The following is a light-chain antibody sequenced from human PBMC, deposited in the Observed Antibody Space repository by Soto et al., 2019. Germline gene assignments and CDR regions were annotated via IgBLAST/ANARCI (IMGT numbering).Light chain of an antibody. CDR2: EVS. CDR1: SSDVGGYNY. Sequence: QSALTQPPSASGSSGQSVTISCTGTSSDVGGYNYVSWYQQHPGKAPKLMIYEVSKRPSGVPDRFSGSKSGNTASLTVSGLQAEDEADYYCSSYAGNKNVFGTGTKVNVL. CDR3: SSYAGNKNV. V-gene: IGLV2-8*01. J-gene: IGLJ1*01.